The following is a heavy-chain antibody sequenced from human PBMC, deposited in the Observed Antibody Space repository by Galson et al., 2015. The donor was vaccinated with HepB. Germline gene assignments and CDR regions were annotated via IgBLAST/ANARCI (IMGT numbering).Heavy chain of an antibody. J-gene: IGHJ6*03. CDR2: IVVGSGNT. CDR1: GFTFTSSA. D-gene: IGHD4-17*01. Sequence: SVKVSCKASGFTFTSSAVQWVRQARGQRLEWIGWIVVGSGNTNYAQKFQERVTITRDMSTSTAYMELSSLRSEDTAVYYCASRDPPGYGDLRRPSYYYYYMDVWGKGTTVTVSS. V-gene: IGHV1-58*01. CDR3: ASRDPPGYGDLRRPSYYYYYMDV.